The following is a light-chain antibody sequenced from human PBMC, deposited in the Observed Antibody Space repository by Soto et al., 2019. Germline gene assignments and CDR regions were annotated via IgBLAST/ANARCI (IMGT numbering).Light chain of an antibody. Sequence: EIVMTQSPATLSVSPGERATLSCRASQDISNSLAWYQRKPGQAPRLLIYGASTWATGIPARFSGSGSGTEFTLTISSLQSEDFAVYYCQQYNNWPSLTFGGGTKVDIK. V-gene: IGKV3-15*01. CDR1: QDISNS. CDR2: GAS. J-gene: IGKJ4*01. CDR3: QQYNNWPSLT.